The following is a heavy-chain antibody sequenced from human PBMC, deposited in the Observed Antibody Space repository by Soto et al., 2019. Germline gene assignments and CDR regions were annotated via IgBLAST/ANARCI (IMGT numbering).Heavy chain of an antibody. CDR2: VYSSGTT. CDR3: ARDIGSYAYGEGY. Sequence: SETLSLTCRVYCGSINRYWWSWIRQPAGKGLEWIGRVYSSGTTDYNPSLNSRATLSVXXXXXXFXLXLXXXTAADTAVYYCARDIGSYAYGEGYWGQGIQVSVS. D-gene: IGHD3-10*01. CDR1: CGSINRYW. V-gene: IGHV4-4*07. J-gene: IGHJ4*02.